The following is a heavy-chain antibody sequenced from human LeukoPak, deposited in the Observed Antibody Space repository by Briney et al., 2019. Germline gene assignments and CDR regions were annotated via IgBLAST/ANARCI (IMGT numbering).Heavy chain of an antibody. V-gene: IGHV1-18*04. Sequence: GASVKVSCKASGYTFTNYYIHWVRQAPGQGLECMGWISTYNGNTNYAQKLQGRVTMTTDTSTSTAYMELSRLRSDDTAVYYCAGTGVNWNYYHWGQGTLVTVSS. CDR1: GYTFTNYY. CDR2: ISTYNGNT. J-gene: IGHJ5*02. D-gene: IGHD1-7*01. CDR3: AGTGVNWNYYH.